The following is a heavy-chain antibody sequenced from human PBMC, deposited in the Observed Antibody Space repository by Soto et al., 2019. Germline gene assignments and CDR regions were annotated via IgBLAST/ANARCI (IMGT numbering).Heavy chain of an antibody. Sequence: EVQLVESGGGLIQPGGSLRLSCAASEFTVSSNYMSWVRQAPGKGLEWVSVIYSGGSTYYADSVKGRFTISRDNSKNTLYLQMNSLRAEDTAVYYCARCCGGDCYPYYYYGMDVWGQGTTVTVSS. D-gene: IGHD2-21*02. V-gene: IGHV3-53*01. J-gene: IGHJ6*02. CDR3: ARCCGGDCYPYYYYGMDV. CDR1: EFTVSSNY. CDR2: IYSGGST.